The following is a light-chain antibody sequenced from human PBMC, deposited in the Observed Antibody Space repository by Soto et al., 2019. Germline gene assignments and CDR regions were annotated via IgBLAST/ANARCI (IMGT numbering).Light chain of an antibody. CDR2: GAS. J-gene: IGKJ1*01. CDR1: QSVSSD. CDR3: QQYNNWPRT. V-gene: IGKV3-15*01. Sequence: ETVMTQSPATLSVSPGERATLSCRASQSVSSDLAWYQQRPGQAPRVLIYGASTRATGFPARFSGSGSGTEFTLTISSLQSEDLAIYYCQQYNNWPRTFGQGTKV.